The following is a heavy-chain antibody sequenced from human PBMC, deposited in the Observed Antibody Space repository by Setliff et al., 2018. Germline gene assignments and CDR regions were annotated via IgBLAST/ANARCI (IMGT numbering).Heavy chain of an antibody. J-gene: IGHJ4*02. Sequence: SCAASGFTLRSYWMSWVRQAPGKGLEWVANIKEDGSETYYGGSVKGRFTISRDNAKNSLYLQMNSLRVEDTAVYYCVNSYRGYDDYPDYWGQGTLVTVSS. CDR1: GFTLRSYW. D-gene: IGHD3-16*02. CDR2: IKEDGSET. V-gene: IGHV3-7*03. CDR3: VNSYRGYDDYPDY.